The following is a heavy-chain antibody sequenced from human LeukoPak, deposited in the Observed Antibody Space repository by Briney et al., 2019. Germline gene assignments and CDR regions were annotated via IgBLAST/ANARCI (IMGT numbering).Heavy chain of an antibody. D-gene: IGHD3-16*01. CDR3: ARHLYGGSPEFWGAPAV. Sequence: GGSLRLSCAASGFTFSSYAMSWVRHAPGKGLEWVSYISSSGRTIYYADSVKGRFTISRDNAKNSLYLHMNSLRAEDTAVYYCARHLYGGSPEFWGAPAVWGQGTTVTVSS. J-gene: IGHJ6*02. V-gene: IGHV3-48*04. CDR1: GFTFSSYA. CDR2: ISSSGRTI.